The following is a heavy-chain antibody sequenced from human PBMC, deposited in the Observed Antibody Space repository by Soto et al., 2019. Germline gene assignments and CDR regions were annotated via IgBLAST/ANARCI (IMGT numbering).Heavy chain of an antibody. CDR3: ARLRMTTDYYYYYGMDV. V-gene: IGHV5-51*01. CDR2: IYPGDSDT. CDR1: GYSFTSYW. D-gene: IGHD4-4*01. Sequence: GESLKISCKGSGYSFTSYWIGWVRQMPGKGLEWMGIIYPGDSDTRYSPSFQGQVTISADKSISTAYLQWSSLKASDTAMYYCARLRMTTDYYYYYGMDVWGQGTTVTV. J-gene: IGHJ6*02.